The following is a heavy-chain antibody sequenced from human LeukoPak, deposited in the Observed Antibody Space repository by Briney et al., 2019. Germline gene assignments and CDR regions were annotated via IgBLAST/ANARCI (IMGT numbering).Heavy chain of an antibody. D-gene: IGHD3-3*01. CDR1: GFTVSSNY. CDR2: IYSGGTT. Sequence: GGSLRLSCAASGFTVSSNYMSWVRQAPGKGLEWVSVIYSGGTTYYADSVKGRFTISRDNSKNTLYLQMNSLRAEDTAVYYCAKDRITIFGVVITRLDAFDIWGQGTMVTVSS. V-gene: IGHV3-53*01. J-gene: IGHJ3*02. CDR3: AKDRITIFGVVITRLDAFDI.